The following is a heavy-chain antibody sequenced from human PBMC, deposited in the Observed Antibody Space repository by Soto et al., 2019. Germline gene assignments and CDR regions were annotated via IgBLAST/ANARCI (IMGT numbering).Heavy chain of an antibody. V-gene: IGHV3-30*18. D-gene: IGHD2-15*01. J-gene: IGHJ3*02. CDR2: ISYDGSNK. CDR1: GFTFSSYG. Sequence: GGSLRLSCAASGFTFSSYGMHWVRQAPGKGLEWVAVISYDGSNKYYADSVKGRFTISRDNSKNTLYLQMNSLRAEDTAVYYCAKDYAGGDCSGGGCYSWMGAFDIWGQGTMVTVSS. CDR3: AKDYAGGDCSGGGCYSWMGAFDI.